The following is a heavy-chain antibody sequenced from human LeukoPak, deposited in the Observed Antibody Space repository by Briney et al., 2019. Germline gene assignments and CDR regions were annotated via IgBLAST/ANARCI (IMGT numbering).Heavy chain of an antibody. CDR2: IIPIFGTA. J-gene: IGHJ4*02. CDR1: GGTFSSYA. V-gene: IGHV1-69*13. CDR3: VKDSPPRYSGSPPAY. D-gene: IGHD1-26*01. Sequence: SVKVSCKASGGTFSSYAISWVRQAPGQGLEWMGGIIPIFGTANYAQKFQGRVTITADESTSTAYMELSSLRSEDTAVYYCVKDSPPRYSGSPPAYWGQGTLVTVSS.